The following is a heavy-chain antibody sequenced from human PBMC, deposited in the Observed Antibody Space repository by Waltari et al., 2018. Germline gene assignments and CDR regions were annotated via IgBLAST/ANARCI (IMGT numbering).Heavy chain of an antibody. V-gene: IGHV4-61*02. CDR1: NGSISSGSFY. J-gene: IGHJ3*02. CDR3: ARTGTVVVVPTAKGAFHI. CDR2: LYTTGST. Sequence: VQLQESGPGLVEPSQTLSLTCTVSNGSISSGSFYWSWIRQRAGKGLEWIGHLYTTGSTNYNPSLESRVTISADTSKNQFSLKLTSVTAADSAVYFCARTGTVVVVPTAKGAFHIWGQGTAVTVSS. D-gene: IGHD2-15*01.